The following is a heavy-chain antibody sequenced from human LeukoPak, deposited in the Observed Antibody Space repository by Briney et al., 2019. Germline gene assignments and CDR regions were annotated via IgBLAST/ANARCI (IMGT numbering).Heavy chain of an antibody. Sequence: PGGSLRLSCAASGFTFSSYAMSWVRQAPGKGLEWVSAISGSGGSTYYADSVKGRFTISRGNSKNTLYLQMNSLRAEDTAVFYCAKAGGYGGNSWPDYWGQGTLVTVSS. CDR2: ISGSGGST. J-gene: IGHJ4*02. CDR1: GFTFSSYA. D-gene: IGHD4-23*01. CDR3: AKAGGYGGNSWPDY. V-gene: IGHV3-23*01.